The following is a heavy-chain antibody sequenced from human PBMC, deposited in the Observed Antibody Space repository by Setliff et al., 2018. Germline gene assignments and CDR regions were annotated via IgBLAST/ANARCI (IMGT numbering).Heavy chain of an antibody. CDR1: GDSISNYY. D-gene: IGHD3-10*01. CDR2: IYVTEST. V-gene: IGHV4-4*07. CDR3: AASRAYTGAVEEWFLPKTFDF. J-gene: IGHJ4*02. Sequence: PSETLSLTCTVSGDSISNYYWNWIRQPAGKGLEWIGRIYVTESTKYNPSLKSRVTLSIHTSKNQFSLKLSSVTAADAALYYCAASRAYTGAVEEWFLPKTFDFWGQGSPVTVSS.